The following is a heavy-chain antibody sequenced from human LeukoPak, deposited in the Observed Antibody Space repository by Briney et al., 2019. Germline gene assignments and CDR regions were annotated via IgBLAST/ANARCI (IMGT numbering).Heavy chain of an antibody. D-gene: IGHD1-1*01. CDR3: AIIGGWGTVPAY. Sequence: GGSLRLSCAASQFTFSSSTMSWVRQAPGGGLQWVSSIKNNGDSTTYADSVKGRFTISRDNSRSMLYLQMNSLTAEDTAIYYCAIIGGWGTVPAYWGQGTLVTVSS. CDR2: IKNNGDST. J-gene: IGHJ4*02. CDR1: QFTFSSST. V-gene: IGHV3-23*01.